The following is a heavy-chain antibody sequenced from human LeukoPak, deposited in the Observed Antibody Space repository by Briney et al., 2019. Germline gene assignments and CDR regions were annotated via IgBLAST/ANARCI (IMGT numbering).Heavy chain of an antibody. J-gene: IGHJ4*02. CDR1: GFPFSDYY. Sequence: GSLRLSCAASGFPFSDYYMSWIRQAPGKGLEWVSYISSSGSTIYYADSVKGRFTISRDNAKNSLYLQMNSLRAEDTAVYYCARDCWDYYDSSGYCIDYWGQGTLVTVSS. V-gene: IGHV3-11*04. D-gene: IGHD3-22*01. CDR2: ISSSGSTI. CDR3: ARDCWDYYDSSGYCIDY.